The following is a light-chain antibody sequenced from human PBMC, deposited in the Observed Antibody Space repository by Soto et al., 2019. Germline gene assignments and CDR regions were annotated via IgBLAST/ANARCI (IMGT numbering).Light chain of an antibody. CDR2: AAS. CDR3: QQYGNSPLT. Sequence: EIVLTQSPGTVSLSPGDRATLSCRASQTISSTYLAWYQQNPGQAPRLLIYAASTRATGVPDRFSGSGSGTDFTLTISRLEPEDFAVYYCQQYGNSPLTFGGGTKVGIK. J-gene: IGKJ4*01. V-gene: IGKV3-20*01. CDR1: QTISSTY.